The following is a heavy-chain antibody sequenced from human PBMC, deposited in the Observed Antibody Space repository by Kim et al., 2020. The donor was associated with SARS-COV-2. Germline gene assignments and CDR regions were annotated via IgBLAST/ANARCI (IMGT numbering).Heavy chain of an antibody. D-gene: IGHD2-15*01. CDR3: ANTPVWNYGMDV. J-gene: IGHJ6*02. CDR1: GFTFSSYG. CDR2: ISYDGSNK. Sequence: GGSLRLSCAASGFTFSSYGMHWVRQAPGKGLEWVAVISYDGSNKYYADSVNGRFTISRDNSKNTLYLQMNSLSAEDTAVYYCANTPVWNYGMDVWGQGTTVSVSS. V-gene: IGHV3-30*18.